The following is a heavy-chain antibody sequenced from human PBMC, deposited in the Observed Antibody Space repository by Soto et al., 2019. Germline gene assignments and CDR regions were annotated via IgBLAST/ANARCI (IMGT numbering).Heavy chain of an antibody. J-gene: IGHJ4*02. V-gene: IGHV4-31*03. D-gene: IGHD3-10*01. CDR3: ARQTRGVPYYFDY. CDR2: IYYSGST. Sequence: SETLSLTCTVSGGSISSGGYYWSWIRQHPGKGLEWIGYIYYSGSTYYNPSLKSRVTISVDTSKTQFSLKLSSVTAADTAVYYCARQTRGVPYYFDYWGQGTLVTVSS. CDR1: GGSISSGGYY.